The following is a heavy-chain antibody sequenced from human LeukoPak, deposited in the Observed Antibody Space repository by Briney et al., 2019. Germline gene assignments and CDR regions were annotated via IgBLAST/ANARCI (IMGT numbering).Heavy chain of an antibody. CDR1: AFTFSSYA. CDR2: ISAGADST. D-gene: IGHD4-17*01. CDR3: ARGAYGDYDS. V-gene: IGHV3-23*01. Sequence: GGSLRLSCAASAFTFSSYAVSWVRQAPGKGLEWVSAISAGADSTYYADSVQGRFTISRDNSKNTLYPQMSGLRAEDTAVYFCARGAYGDYDSWGQGTLVTVSS. J-gene: IGHJ5*01.